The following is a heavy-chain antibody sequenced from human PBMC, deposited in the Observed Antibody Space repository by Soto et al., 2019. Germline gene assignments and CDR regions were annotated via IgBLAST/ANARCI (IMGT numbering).Heavy chain of an antibody. V-gene: IGHV1-2*02. CDR3: ARVELRDFDWLPQSVGFDY. J-gene: IGHJ4*02. CDR1: GYTLTGDH. Sequence: ASVKLARKGDGYTLTGDHMGWVLQAPGQGLVWMGWINHNSGGTNYAQKFQGRVTMTRDTSISTAYMELSRLRSDDTAVYYCARVELRDFDWLPQSVGFDYWGQGTPVPVTS. CDR2: INHNSGGT. D-gene: IGHD3-9*01.